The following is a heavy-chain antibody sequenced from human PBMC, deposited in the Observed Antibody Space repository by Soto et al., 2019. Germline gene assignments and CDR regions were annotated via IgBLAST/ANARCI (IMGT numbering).Heavy chain of an antibody. J-gene: IGHJ4*02. Sequence: QVQLVESGGGVVQPGRSLRLSCAASGFTFSSYGMHWVRQAPGKGLEWVAVIWYDGSNKYYADSVKGRFTISRDNSKNTLYLQMNTLRAEDTAVYYCARDWAVAAGTDFDYWGQGTLVTVSS. CDR1: GFTFSSYG. D-gene: IGHD6-13*01. CDR2: IWYDGSNK. V-gene: IGHV3-33*01. CDR3: ARDWAVAAGTDFDY.